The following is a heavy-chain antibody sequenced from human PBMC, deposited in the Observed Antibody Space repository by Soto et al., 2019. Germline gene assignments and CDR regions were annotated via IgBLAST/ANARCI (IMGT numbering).Heavy chain of an antibody. CDR2: ISGRSSDT. CDR3: AKDLEVLGY. CDR1: GFTFNAYA. J-gene: IGHJ4*02. D-gene: IGHD7-27*01. V-gene: IGHV3-23*01. Sequence: PGGSLRLSCAASGFTFNAYAMSWVRQGPGKGLEWVSSISGRSSDTYYADSVKGRFTISRDNSKNTLYLQMSSLRADDTAVYYCAKDLEVLGYWGPGTLVTVSS.